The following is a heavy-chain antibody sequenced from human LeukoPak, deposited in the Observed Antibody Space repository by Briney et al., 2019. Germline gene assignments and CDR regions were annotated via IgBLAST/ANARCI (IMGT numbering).Heavy chain of an antibody. D-gene: IGHD6-19*01. J-gene: IGHJ6*02. Sequence: ASVKVSCKASGYTFTSYGISWVRQAPGQGLEWMGWISAYNGNTNYAQKLQGRVTMTTDTSTSTAYMELRSLRSDDTAVYYCARENHRLVLYHYYGMDVWGQGTTVTVSS. CDR2: ISAYNGNT. CDR1: GYTFTSYG. V-gene: IGHV1-18*01. CDR3: ARENHRLVLYHYYGMDV.